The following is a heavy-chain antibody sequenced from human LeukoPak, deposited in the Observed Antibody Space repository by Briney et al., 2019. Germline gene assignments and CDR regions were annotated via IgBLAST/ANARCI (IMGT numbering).Heavy chain of an antibody. V-gene: IGHV3-23*01. Sequence: GGSLRLSCAASGFSLTTYAMGWVRQAPGKGLEWVSVISDRGDSTYYADSVKGRFTISRDSSKNTLYLQMNSLGGEDTAVYYCARDLYRIVVVPHYFDYWGQGTLVTVSS. CDR2: ISDRGDST. CDR3: ARDLYRIVVVPHYFDY. CDR1: GFSLTTYA. J-gene: IGHJ4*02. D-gene: IGHD3-22*01.